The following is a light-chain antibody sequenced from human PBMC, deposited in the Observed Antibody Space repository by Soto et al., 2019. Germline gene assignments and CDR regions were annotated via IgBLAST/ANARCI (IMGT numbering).Light chain of an antibody. CDR2: GAS. CDR1: QSVSSSY. J-gene: IGKJ1*01. Sequence: EIVLTQSPGTLSLSPGERATLSCRASQSVSSSYLAWYQQKPGQAPRLLIYGASSRATGIPDRFSGSGSGTDLTLTISRREPEDFGVYYCQQCGNSPCKFGQGTKMEIK. CDR3: QQCGNSPCK. V-gene: IGKV3-20*01.